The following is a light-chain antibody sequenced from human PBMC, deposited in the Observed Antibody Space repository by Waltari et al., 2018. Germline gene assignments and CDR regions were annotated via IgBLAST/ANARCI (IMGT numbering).Light chain of an antibody. V-gene: IGLV4-69*01. CDR2: LNSDGSH. Sequence: QLALTQSPSASASLGASVKLTCTLSSGHINYAIAWHQQQPEKGPRYLMKLNSDGSHNKGDGIPDRSSGSSSGAERYLTISRLQSEDEADCYCQTWGTVIQVFGGGTKLTVL. CDR1: SGHINYA. J-gene: IGLJ2*01. CDR3: QTWGTVIQV.